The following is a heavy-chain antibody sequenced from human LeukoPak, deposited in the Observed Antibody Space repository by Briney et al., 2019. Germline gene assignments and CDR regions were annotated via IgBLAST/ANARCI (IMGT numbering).Heavy chain of an antibody. V-gene: IGHV3-23*01. CDR3: AKGALRRYYDSSGYYYDYYYYMDV. CDR1: GFTFSIYA. CDR2: ISASGGST. J-gene: IGHJ6*03. D-gene: IGHD3-22*01. Sequence: GGSLRLPCAASGFTFSIYAMTWVRQAPGKGLEWVSVISASGGSTYYTDSGKGRVTISRDNSKNSLYLQMNSLRTEDTALYYCAKGALRRYYDSSGYYYDYYYYMDVWGKGTTVTVSS.